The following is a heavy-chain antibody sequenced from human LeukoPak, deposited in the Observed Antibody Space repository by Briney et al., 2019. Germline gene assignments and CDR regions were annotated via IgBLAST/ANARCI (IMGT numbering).Heavy chain of an antibody. J-gene: IGHJ4*02. CDR1: GFTFSCYW. CDR2: IRDDGGEI. Sequence: GGSLRLSCEASGFTFSCYWMSWVRQAPGKGLEWVANIRDDGGEIYYVDSVKGRFTISRDNAKSSLFLQMNSLRAEDAAVYYCARDKPRGSYYGSIFDSWGQGTLVTVSS. CDR3: ARDKPRGSYYGSIFDS. V-gene: IGHV3-7*01. D-gene: IGHD1-26*01.